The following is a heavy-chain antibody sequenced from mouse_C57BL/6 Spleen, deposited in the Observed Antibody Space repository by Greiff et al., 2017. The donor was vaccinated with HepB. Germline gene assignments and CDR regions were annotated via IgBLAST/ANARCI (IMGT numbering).Heavy chain of an antibody. D-gene: IGHD1-1*01. CDR2: IYPRSGNT. CDR3: ARGDYYGSEDYAMDY. CDR1: GYTFTSYG. J-gene: IGHJ4*01. Sequence: VKVVESGAELARPGASVKLSCKASGYTFTSYGISWVKQRTGQGLEWIGEIYPRSGNTYYNEKFKGKATLTADKSSSTAYMELRSLTSEDSAVYFCARGDYYGSEDYAMDYWGQGTSVTVSS. V-gene: IGHV1-81*01.